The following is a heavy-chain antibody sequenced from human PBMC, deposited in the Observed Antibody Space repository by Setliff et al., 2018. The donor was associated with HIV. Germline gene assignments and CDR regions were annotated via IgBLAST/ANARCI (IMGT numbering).Heavy chain of an antibody. V-gene: IGHV4-30-2*03. Sequence: SETLSLTCAVSGGSMRSSGYSWTWIRQAPGKGLEWVGYIYYNGNAYYNPSLKSRVTISIATSKNQFSLNLTSVTAADTAVYYCASRVYYYDSNNFLREEGFDPWGQGTLVTVSS. CDR1: GGSMRSSGYS. CDR3: ASRVYYYDSNNFLREEGFDP. J-gene: IGHJ5*02. D-gene: IGHD3-22*01. CDR2: IYYNGNA.